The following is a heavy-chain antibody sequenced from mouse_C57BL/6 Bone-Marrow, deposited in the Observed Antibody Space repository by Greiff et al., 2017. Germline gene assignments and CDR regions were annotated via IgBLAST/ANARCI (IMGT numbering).Heavy chain of an antibody. Sequence: QVQLQQSGAELVRPGTSVKVSCKASGYAFTNYLIEWVKQRPGQGLEWIGVINPGSGGTNYNEKFKGKATLTADKSSSTAYMQLSSLTSEDSAVYFCARSDGSSFWYFDVWGTEATGTVSS. J-gene: IGHJ1*03. CDR2: INPGSGGT. CDR3: ARSDGSSFWYFDV. D-gene: IGHD1-1*01. V-gene: IGHV1-54*01. CDR1: GYAFTNYL.